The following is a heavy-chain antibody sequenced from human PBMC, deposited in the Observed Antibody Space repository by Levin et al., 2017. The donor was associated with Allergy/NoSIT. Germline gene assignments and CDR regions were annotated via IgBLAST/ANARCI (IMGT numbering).Heavy chain of an antibody. CDR2: ISAYNGNT. Sequence: ASVKVSCKASGYTFTSYGISWVRQAPGQGLEWMGWISAYNGNTNYAQKLQGRVTMTTDTSTSTAYMELRSLRSDDTAVYYCARDGGTCSGGSCYSTDAFDIWGQGTMVTVSS. V-gene: IGHV1-18*01. D-gene: IGHD2-15*01. CDR3: ARDGGTCSGGSCYSTDAFDI. J-gene: IGHJ3*02. CDR1: GYTFTSYG.